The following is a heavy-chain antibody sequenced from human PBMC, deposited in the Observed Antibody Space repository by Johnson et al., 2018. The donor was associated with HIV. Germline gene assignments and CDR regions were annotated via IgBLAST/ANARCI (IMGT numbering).Heavy chain of an antibody. CDR3: AKSGGGPYAFDI. CDR2: IYSGGSA. Sequence: VQLVESGGGLIQPGGSLRLSCAASGFTVSSNYMSWVRQAPGQGLEWVSLIYSGGSAYYADSVKGRFTISRDNSRNTLYLQMNSLRAEDTAVYYCAKSGGGPYAFDIWGQGTMVTVSS. J-gene: IGHJ3*02. CDR1: GFTVSSNY. D-gene: IGHD3-10*01. V-gene: IGHV3-53*01.